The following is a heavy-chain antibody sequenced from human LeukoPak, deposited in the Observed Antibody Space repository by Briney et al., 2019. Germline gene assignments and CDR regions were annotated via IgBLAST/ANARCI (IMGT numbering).Heavy chain of an antibody. CDR2: ISGSGGST. V-gene: IGHV3-23*01. Sequence: GGSLRLSCAASGFTFTSYAMSWVRQAPWKELEWVSAISGSGGSTYYPDSVKGMFTISRDNSKNTVYLQINSLRAEDTAVYYCARAQNREKYFDLWGRGTLVTVSS. D-gene: IGHD2/OR15-2a*01. J-gene: IGHJ2*01. CDR3: ARAQNREKYFDL. CDR1: GFTFTSYA.